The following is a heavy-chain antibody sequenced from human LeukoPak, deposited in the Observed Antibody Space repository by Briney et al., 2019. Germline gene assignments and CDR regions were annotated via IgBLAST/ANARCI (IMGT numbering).Heavy chain of an antibody. CDR1: GGSISSGSYY. CDR3: ASLARDYVWGSYRSPHYYYYYYMDV. CDR2: IYTSGST. V-gene: IGHV4-61*02. D-gene: IGHD3-16*02. J-gene: IGHJ6*03. Sequence: SETLSLTCTVSGGSISSGSYYWSWIRQPAGKGLEWIGRIYTSGSTNYNPSLKSRVTISVDTSKNQFSLKLSSVTAADTAVYYCASLARDYVWGSYRSPHYYYYYYMDVWGKGTTVTVSS.